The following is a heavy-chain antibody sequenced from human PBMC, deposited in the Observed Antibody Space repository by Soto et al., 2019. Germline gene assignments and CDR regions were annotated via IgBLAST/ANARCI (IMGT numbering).Heavy chain of an antibody. D-gene: IGHD2-15*01. CDR3: AHRPIVEGRLYYFDY. CDR1: GSSLSTSGVG. J-gene: IGHJ4*02. Sequence: GPTLVNPTQTLTLTCTFSGSSLSTSGVGVGWIRQPPGKALEWLALIYWDDYKRYSPSLKSRLTITKDTSKNQVVLTMTNMDPVDTATYYCAHRPIVEGRLYYFDYWGQGTLVTVSS. CDR2: IYWDDYK. V-gene: IGHV2-5*02.